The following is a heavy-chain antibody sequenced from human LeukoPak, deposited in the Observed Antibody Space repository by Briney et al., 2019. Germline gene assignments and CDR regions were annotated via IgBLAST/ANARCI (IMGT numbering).Heavy chain of an antibody. Sequence: KAGESLTISCKGSGYSFTSYWIGWVRQVPGKGREWMGIIYPGDSDTRYSPSFQGQVTISADKSISTAYLQCSSLKASDTAMYYCARLSGDYAHDAFDIWGQGTMVTVSS. CDR3: ARLSGDYAHDAFDI. V-gene: IGHV5-51*01. CDR2: IYPGDSDT. D-gene: IGHD4-17*01. J-gene: IGHJ3*02. CDR1: GYSFTSYW.